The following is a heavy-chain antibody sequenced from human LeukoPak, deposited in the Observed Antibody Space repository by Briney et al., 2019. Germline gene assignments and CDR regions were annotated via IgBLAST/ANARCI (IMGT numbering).Heavy chain of an antibody. Sequence: ASVKVSCKASGYTFTGYYMHWVRQAPGQGLEWMGWINRNSGDTNYAQKFQGRVTMTRDTSISTVYMELSRLRSDDTAVYYCARDQGATVYYWGQGTLVTVSS. CDR3: ARDQGATVYY. J-gene: IGHJ4*02. D-gene: IGHD4-17*01. CDR2: INRNSGDT. V-gene: IGHV1-2*02. CDR1: GYTFTGYY.